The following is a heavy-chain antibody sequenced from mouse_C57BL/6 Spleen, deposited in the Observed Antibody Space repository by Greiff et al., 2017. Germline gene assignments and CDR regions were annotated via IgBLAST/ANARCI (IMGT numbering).Heavy chain of an antibody. CDR3: ARGGNSYLGY. CDR1: GYTFTSYW. CDR2: IDPSDSYT. V-gene: IGHV1-69*01. D-gene: IGHD2-1*01. Sequence: VQLQQPGAELVMPGASVKLSCKASGYTFTSYWMHWVKQRPGQGLEWIGEIDPSDSYTNYNQKFKGKSTLTVDKSSSTAYMQLSSLTSEDSAVYYCARGGNSYLGYWGQGTTLTVSS. J-gene: IGHJ2*01.